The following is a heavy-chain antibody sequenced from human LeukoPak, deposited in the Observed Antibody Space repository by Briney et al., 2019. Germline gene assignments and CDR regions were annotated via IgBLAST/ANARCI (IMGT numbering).Heavy chain of an antibody. Sequence: GGSLRLSCAASGLTVSSNYMSWVRQAPGKGLEWVSVIYSGGSTYYADSVKGRYTISRDNSKNTLFLQMNSLRAEDTAVYYCARDLYYYGMDVWGQGTTVTVSS. CDR2: IYSGGST. V-gene: IGHV3-53*01. CDR1: GLTVSSNY. J-gene: IGHJ6*02. CDR3: ARDLYYYGMDV.